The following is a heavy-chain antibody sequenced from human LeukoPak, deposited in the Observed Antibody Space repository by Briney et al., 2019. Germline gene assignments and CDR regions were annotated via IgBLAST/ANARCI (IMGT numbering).Heavy chain of an antibody. CDR2: ISYSGST. CDR3: ARTPKTVKNYYYMDV. D-gene: IGHD4-17*01. CDR1: GFTFSSYE. Sequence: GSLRLSCAASGFTFSSYEMNWVRQAPGKGLEWLGYISYSGSTSYIPSLKSRVTISVDTSKNQFSLKVSSVTAADTAVYYCARTPKTVKNYYYMDVWGKGTTVTISS. J-gene: IGHJ6*03. V-gene: IGHV4-59*01.